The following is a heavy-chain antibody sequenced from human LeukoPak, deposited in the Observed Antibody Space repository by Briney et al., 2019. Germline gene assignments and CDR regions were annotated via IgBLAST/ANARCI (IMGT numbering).Heavy chain of an antibody. J-gene: IGHJ3*02. Sequence: SETLSLTCTVSGGSISNYYWSWIRQPAGKGLEWIGRIYTSGSTNYNPSLKSRVTMSVDTSKNQFSLKLSSVTAADTAVYHCARVTYSSSSISLDAFDIWGQGTVVTVSS. CDR3: ARVTYSSSSISLDAFDI. D-gene: IGHD6-6*01. CDR1: GGSISNYY. CDR2: IYTSGST. V-gene: IGHV4-4*07.